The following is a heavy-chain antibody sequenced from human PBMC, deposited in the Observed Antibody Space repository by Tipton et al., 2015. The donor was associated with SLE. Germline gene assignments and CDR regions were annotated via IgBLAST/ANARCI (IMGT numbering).Heavy chain of an antibody. J-gene: IGHJ3*02. V-gene: IGHV3-23*01. CDR2: ISGNGGNT. CDR1: GFTFSRNA. D-gene: IGHD2-8*01. CDR3: AKERTYCSNGVCYTNGFDI. Sequence: SLRLSCVASGFTFSRNAMNWVRQAPGKGLEWVSAISGNGGNTYYADSVKGRFTISRDNSKNTLYLQMNSLRPEDTAAYYCAKERTYCSNGVCYTNGFDIWGQGTKVTVSS.